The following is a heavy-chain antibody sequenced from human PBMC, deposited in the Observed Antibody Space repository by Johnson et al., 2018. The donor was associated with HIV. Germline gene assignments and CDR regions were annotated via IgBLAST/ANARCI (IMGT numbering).Heavy chain of an antibody. CDR1: GFTFSSYA. V-gene: IGHV3-30*04. D-gene: IGHD1-26*01. J-gene: IGHJ3*02. CDR2: ISYDGSNK. Sequence: VHLVESGGGVVQPGRSLRLSCAASGFTFSSYAMHWVRQAPGKGLEWVAVISYDGSNKYYADSVKGRFTISRDNSKNTLYLQMNSLRAEDTAVYYCARDSKWEKAFDIWGQGTMVTVSS. CDR3: ARDSKWEKAFDI.